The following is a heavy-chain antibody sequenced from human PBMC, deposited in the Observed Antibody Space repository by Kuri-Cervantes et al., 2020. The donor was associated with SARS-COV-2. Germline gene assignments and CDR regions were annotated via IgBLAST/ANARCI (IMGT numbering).Heavy chain of an antibody. CDR1: GFTFRDYY. CDR2: ISSSDSTT. CDR3: SRDQVSAAGTANY. Sequence: GGSLRLSCVASGFTFRDYYMSWIRQAPGKGLEWISYISSSDSTTYYADSVKGRFTISRDNAKRTLFLQMNSLRVDDTAVYYCSRDQVSAAGTANYWGQGALVTVLL. V-gene: IGHV3-11*01. J-gene: IGHJ4*02. D-gene: IGHD6-13*01.